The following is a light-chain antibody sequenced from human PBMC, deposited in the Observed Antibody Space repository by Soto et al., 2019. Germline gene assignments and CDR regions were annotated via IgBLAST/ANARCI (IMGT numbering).Light chain of an antibody. Sequence: EIVLTQSPGTLSLSPGERATLSCRASQSVSSSYLAWYQQKPGQAPRLLIYGASSRATVIPDRFSGSGSGTDFTLTISRLEPEDFAVYYCQQYGGTFGQGTKVEIK. V-gene: IGKV3-20*01. CDR1: QSVSSSY. CDR2: GAS. J-gene: IGKJ1*01. CDR3: QQYGGT.